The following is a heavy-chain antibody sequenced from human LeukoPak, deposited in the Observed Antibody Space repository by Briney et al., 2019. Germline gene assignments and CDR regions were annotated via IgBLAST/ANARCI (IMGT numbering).Heavy chain of an antibody. Sequence: KPSETLSLTCTVSGVSVSSGSYYWSWIRQPPGKGLQWIGYIYYSGSTNYNPSLKSRVTISVDTSKNQFSLKLSSVTAADTAVYYCARDGPTYDILTGYYNGEYYFDYWGQGTLVTVSS. CDR1: GVSVSSGSYY. CDR2: IYYSGST. D-gene: IGHD3-9*01. CDR3: ARDGPTYDILTGYYNGEYYFDY. V-gene: IGHV4-61*01. J-gene: IGHJ4*02.